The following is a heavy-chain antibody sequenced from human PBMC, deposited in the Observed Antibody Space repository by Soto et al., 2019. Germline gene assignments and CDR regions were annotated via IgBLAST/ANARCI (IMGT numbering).Heavy chain of an antibody. CDR1: GFTFSSYG. CDR3: AXXXXXXXXXXXXXXFDY. CDR2: ISYDGSNK. V-gene: IGHV3-30*18. Sequence: QVQLVESGGGVVQPGRSLRLSCAASGFTFSSYGMHWVRQAPGKGLEWVAVISYDGSNKYYADSVKGRFTISRDNSKNTLYLQMNSLRAEDTAVYYCAXXXXXXXXXXXXXXFDYWGQGTLVTVSS. J-gene: IGHJ4*02.